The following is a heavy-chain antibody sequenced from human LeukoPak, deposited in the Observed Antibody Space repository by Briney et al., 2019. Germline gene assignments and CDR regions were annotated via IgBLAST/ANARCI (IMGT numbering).Heavy chain of an antibody. CDR1: GGSFGGYY. J-gene: IGHJ4*02. CDR3: ARGRGTRDY. Sequence: NTSETLSLTCAVYGGSFGGYYWSWIRQPPGKGLEWIGEINHSGSTNYNPSLKSRVTISVDTSKNQFSLKLSSVTAADTAVYYCARGRGTRDYWGQGTLVTVSS. V-gene: IGHV4-34*01. CDR2: INHSGST.